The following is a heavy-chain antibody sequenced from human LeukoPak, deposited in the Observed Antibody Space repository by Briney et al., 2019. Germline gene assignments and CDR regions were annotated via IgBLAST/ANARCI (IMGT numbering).Heavy chain of an antibody. D-gene: IGHD2-15*01. CDR2: ISAYNGNT. Sequence: ASVKVSCKASGYTFTSYGISWVRQAPGQGLEWMGWISAYNGNTNYAQKLQGRVTTTTDTSTSTAYMELRSLRSDDTAVYYCARGPVGYCSGGSCTRYFDYWGQGTLVTVSS. CDR3: ARGPVGYCSGGSCTRYFDY. V-gene: IGHV1-18*04. J-gene: IGHJ4*02. CDR1: GYTFTSYG.